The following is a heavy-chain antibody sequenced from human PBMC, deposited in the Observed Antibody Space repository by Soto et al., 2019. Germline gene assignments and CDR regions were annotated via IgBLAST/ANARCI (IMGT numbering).Heavy chain of an antibody. CDR2: INNRGNT. Sequence: QVQLQQWGAGLLKPSETLSLTCALSGSSFTTYYWTWIRQPPGKGLDWIGEINNRGNTNYNPSLKCRVTISLDTCTTQFSLKLTSVTAADTAVYYCLMVTYSGLDGWGQGTTVTVSS. J-gene: IGHJ6*02. CDR1: GSSFTTYY. V-gene: IGHV4-34*02. CDR3: LMVTYSGLDG. D-gene: IGHD5-18*01.